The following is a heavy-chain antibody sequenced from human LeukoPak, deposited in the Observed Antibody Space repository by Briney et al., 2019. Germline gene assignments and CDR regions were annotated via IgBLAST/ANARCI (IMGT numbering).Heavy chain of an antibody. V-gene: IGHV3-64*01. J-gene: IGHJ4*02. Sequence: GGSLRLSCAASGFTFTSYVMYWVRQAPGRGLEYVSVISYNGDSTYYANSVKGRFTISRGNSKNKLYLQMGSLRDEDMAVYYCARRDTSGYFTDYWGEGTLVTVSS. CDR2: ISYNGDST. CDR1: GFTFTSYV. CDR3: ARRDTSGYFTDY. D-gene: IGHD6-19*01.